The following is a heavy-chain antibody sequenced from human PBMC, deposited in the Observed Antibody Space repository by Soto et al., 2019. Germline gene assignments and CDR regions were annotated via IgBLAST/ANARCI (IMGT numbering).Heavy chain of an antibody. CDR3: VKDRWGGYGTISWQMFDC. CDR1: GFTFSTYG. D-gene: IGHD3-16*01. V-gene: IGHV3-33*06. Sequence: QVQLVETGGGVVQSGRSIRLSCTASGFTFSTYGMHWVRQAPGKGLEWLALIWHDGTDKYYAESVKGRFTISRDNSRNNIYLEVNSLRDEDTAVYYCVKDRWGGYGTISWQMFDCWGQGTPVSVSP. J-gene: IGHJ4*02. CDR2: IWHDGTDK.